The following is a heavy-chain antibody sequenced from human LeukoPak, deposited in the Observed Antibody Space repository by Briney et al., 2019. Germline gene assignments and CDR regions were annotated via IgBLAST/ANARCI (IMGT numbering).Heavy chain of an antibody. D-gene: IGHD3-16*01. Sequence: SETLSLTCSVSGMSITSRHYWGWIRQTPGKGLEWVGSTSHSDSPYYNPSLESRVTISLDTSRNLFSLKLTSVTAADTAVYFCARDFGETSLPNWFDPWGQGTLVIVSS. CDR2: TSHSDSP. J-gene: IGHJ5*02. CDR3: ARDFGETSLPNWFDP. V-gene: IGHV4-38-2*02. CDR1: GMSITSRHY.